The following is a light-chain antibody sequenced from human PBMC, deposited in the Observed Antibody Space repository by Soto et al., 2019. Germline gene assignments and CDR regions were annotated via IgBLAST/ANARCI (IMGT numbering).Light chain of an antibody. V-gene: IGKV1-12*01. J-gene: IGKJ4*01. CDR3: QQTNSFPLT. Sequence: DIQMTQSPSSVSASVGDRVTITCRASQGISSWLAWYQQKPGIAPRLLIFAASTWQRGVPSRFSGSESATDFTLTISSLQPEDFATYYCQQTNSFPLTFGGGTKVEI. CDR1: QGISSW. CDR2: AAS.